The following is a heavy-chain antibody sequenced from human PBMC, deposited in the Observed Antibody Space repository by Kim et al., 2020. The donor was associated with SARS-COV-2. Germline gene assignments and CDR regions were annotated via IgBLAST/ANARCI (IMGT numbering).Heavy chain of an antibody. Sequence: STNATPSPKSRATMSVDTSKNQFSLKLSSVTAADTAVYYCARDLLDPWGQGTLVTVSS. CDR3: ARDLLDP. J-gene: IGHJ5*02. V-gene: IGHV4-4*07. CDR2: ST.